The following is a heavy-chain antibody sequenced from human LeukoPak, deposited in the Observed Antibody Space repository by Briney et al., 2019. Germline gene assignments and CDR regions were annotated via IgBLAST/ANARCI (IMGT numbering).Heavy chain of an antibody. CDR2: IKSKTDGGTT. V-gene: IGHV3-15*01. D-gene: IGHD3-16*02. CDR3: TTRLTVTFGGVIVFDY. CDR1: GFTFSNAW. Sequence: PGGSLRLSCAASGFTFSNAWMSWVRQAPGKGLEWVGRIKSKTDGGTTDYAAPVKGRFTISRHDSKNTLYLQMNSLKTEDTAVYYCTTRLTVTFGGVIVFDYWGQGTLVTVSS. J-gene: IGHJ4*02.